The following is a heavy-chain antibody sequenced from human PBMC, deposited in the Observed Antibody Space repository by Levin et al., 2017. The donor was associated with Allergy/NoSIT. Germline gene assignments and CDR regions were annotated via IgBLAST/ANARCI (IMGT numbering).Heavy chain of an antibody. V-gene: IGHV4-34*01. CDR2: INHSGST. J-gene: IGHJ4*02. D-gene: IGHD6-19*01. CDR1: GGSFSGYY. CDR3: ARGSLAAVAVPFDY. Sequence: PSETLSLTCAVYGGSFSGYYWSWIRQPPGKGLEWIGEINHSGSTNYNPSLKSRVTISVDTSKNQFSLKLSSVTAADTAVYYCARGSLAAVAVPFDYWGQGTLVTVSS.